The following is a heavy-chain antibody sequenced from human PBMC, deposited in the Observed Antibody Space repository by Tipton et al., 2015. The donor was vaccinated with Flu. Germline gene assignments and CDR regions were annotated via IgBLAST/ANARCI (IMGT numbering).Heavy chain of an antibody. CDR3: ARDSAAHYGMDV. J-gene: IGHJ6*02. V-gene: IGHV4-59*08. Sequence: TLSLTCTVSGGSISSHYWSWIRQPPGKGLEWIGYIYYSGSTNYNPSLKSRVTISVDTSKNQFSLKLSSVTAADTAVYYCARDSAAHYGMDVWGQGTTVTVSS. CDR2: IYYSGST. CDR1: GGSISSHY. D-gene: IGHD6-13*01.